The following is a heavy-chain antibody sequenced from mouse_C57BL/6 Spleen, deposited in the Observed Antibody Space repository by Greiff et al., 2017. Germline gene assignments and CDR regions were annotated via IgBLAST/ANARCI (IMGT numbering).Heavy chain of an antibody. D-gene: IGHD3-3*01. V-gene: IGHV1-42*01. CDR2: INPSTGGT. CDR1: GYSFTGYY. CDR3: ARSRGTEYFDY. J-gene: IGHJ2*01. Sequence: EVQLQESGPELVKPGASVKISCKASGYSFTGYYMNWVKQSPEKSLEWIGEINPSTGGTTSNQKFKAKATLTVDKSSSTAYIQLKSLTSEDSAVYYCARSRGTEYFDYWGQGTTLTVSS.